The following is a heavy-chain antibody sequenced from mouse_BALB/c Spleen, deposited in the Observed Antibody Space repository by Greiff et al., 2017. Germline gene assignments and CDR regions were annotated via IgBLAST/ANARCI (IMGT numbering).Heavy chain of an antibody. D-gene: IGHD2-4*01. CDR2: INPYNGDT. Sequence: EVKLQESGPELVKPGASVKISCKASGYSFTGYFMNWVKQSHGKSLEWIGRINPYNGDTFYNQKFKGKATLTVDKSSSTAHMELLSLTSEDSAVYYCGRGDYDGPYAMDYWGQGTSVTVSS. CDR1: GYSFTGYF. CDR3: GRGDYDGPYAMDY. V-gene: IGHV1-37*01. J-gene: IGHJ4*01.